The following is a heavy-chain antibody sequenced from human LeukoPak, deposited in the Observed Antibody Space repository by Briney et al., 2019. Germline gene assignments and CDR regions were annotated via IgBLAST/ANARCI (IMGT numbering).Heavy chain of an antibody. J-gene: IGHJ4*02. D-gene: IGHD6-19*01. CDR1: GGSISSGGYY. Sequence: PSQTLSLTCTVSGGSISSGGYYWSWIRQHPGKGLEWIGYIYYSGSTYYNPSLKSRVTISVDTSKNQFSLKLSSVTAADTAVYYCARDGYSSGWLSYWGQGTLATVSS. CDR3: ARDGYSSGWLSY. V-gene: IGHV4-31*03. CDR2: IYYSGST.